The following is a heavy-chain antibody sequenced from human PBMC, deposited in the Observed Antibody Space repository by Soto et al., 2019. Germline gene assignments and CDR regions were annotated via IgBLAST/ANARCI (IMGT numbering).Heavy chain of an antibody. CDR2: VYDGGNS. V-gene: IGHV4-38-2*02. D-gene: IGHD3-22*01. CDR3: ARTGTVSSGYYYAWFHP. J-gene: IGHJ5*02. CDR1: GFSISSGYY. Sequence: SETLSLTCSVSGFSISSGYYWGWIRQPPGEGLEWIGSVYDGGNSYCNPSLKSRVSISIDTSKNQFSLKLNSVTAAGTAVYYCARTGTVSSGYYYAWFHPWGQGTRVTVSS.